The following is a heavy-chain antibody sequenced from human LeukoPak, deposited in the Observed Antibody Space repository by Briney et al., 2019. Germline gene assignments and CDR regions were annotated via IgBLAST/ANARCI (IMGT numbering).Heavy chain of an antibody. V-gene: IGHV3-30*03. CDR2: ISYDGSNK. D-gene: IGHD1-14*01. CDR3: ARDVEPDAFDI. J-gene: IGHJ3*02. Sequence: GGSLRLSCAASGFTFSSYGMHWVRQAPGKGLEWVAVISYDGSNKYYADSVKGRFTISRDNAKNSVYLQMNSLIAEDTAVYYCARDVEPDAFDIWGQGTMVTVSS. CDR1: GFTFSSYG.